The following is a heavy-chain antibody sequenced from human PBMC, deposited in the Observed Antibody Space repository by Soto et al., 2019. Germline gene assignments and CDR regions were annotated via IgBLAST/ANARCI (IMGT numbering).Heavy chain of an antibody. Sequence: GASVKVSCKASGYTFTSYGISWVRQAPGQGLEWMGWISAYNGNTNYAQKLQGRVTMTTDTSTSTAYMELRSLRSDDTAVYYCARDPNYYGSGSLPFDYWGQGTLVTVSS. J-gene: IGHJ4*02. CDR3: ARDPNYYGSGSLPFDY. V-gene: IGHV1-18*04. CDR1: GYTFTSYG. CDR2: ISAYNGNT. D-gene: IGHD3-10*01.